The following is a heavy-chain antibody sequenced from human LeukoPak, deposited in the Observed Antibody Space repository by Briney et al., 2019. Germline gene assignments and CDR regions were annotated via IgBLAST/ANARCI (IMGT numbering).Heavy chain of an antibody. CDR3: SARIFTAMVRGSFVY. CDR1: GISFGDYA. Sequence: PGGSLRLSCTASGISFGDYAMSWFRQAPGKGLEWVGFIRSKGSGGTTEYAASVKGRFTISRDDSKSIAYLQMISLKTEDTAVYYCSARIFTAMVRGSFVYWGQGILVTVSS. V-gene: IGHV3-49*03. CDR2: IRSKGSGGTT. J-gene: IGHJ4*02. D-gene: IGHD5-18*01.